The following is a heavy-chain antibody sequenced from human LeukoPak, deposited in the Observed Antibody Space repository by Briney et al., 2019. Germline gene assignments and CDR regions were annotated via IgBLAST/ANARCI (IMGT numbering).Heavy chain of an antibody. D-gene: IGHD2-2*01. V-gene: IGHV1-69*13. CDR1: GGTFSSYA. CDR2: IIPIFGTA. Sequence: SVKVSCKASGGTFSSYAINWVRQAPGQGLEWMGGIIPIFGTANYAQKFQDRVTITADDSTSTAYMELSSLRSEDTAIYYCASRLYCSNTRCRNFPFAYWGQGTLVTVSS. CDR3: ASRLYCSNTRCRNFPFAY. J-gene: IGHJ4*02.